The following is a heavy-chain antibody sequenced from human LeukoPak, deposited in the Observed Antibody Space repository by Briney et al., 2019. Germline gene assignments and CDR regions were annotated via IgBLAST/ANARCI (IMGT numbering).Heavy chain of an antibody. J-gene: IGHJ4*02. CDR3: ARRAPISGCYSFDY. D-gene: IGHD6-19*01. V-gene: IGHV4-61*05. CDR1: GGSISSSSYY. CDR2: ISYSGST. Sequence: SETLSLTCTVSGGSISSSSYYWSWIRQPPGKGLEWIAYISYSGSTNYNPCLKSRVTTSVDTSKNQFSLKVSSVTAADTAVYYCARRAPISGCYSFDYWGQGTLVTVSS.